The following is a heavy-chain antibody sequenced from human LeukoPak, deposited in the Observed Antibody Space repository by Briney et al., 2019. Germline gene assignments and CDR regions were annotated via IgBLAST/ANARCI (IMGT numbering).Heavy chain of an antibody. CDR2: FDPEDGET. CDR3: ATETPGIAAAGYYYYYMDV. V-gene: IGHV1-24*01. Sequence: ASVKVSCKVSGYTLTELSMHWVLQAPGKGLEWMGGFDPEDGETIYAQKFQGRVTMTEDTSTDTAYMELSSLRSEDTAVYYCATETPGIAAAGYYYYYMDVWGKGTTVTVSS. CDR1: GYTLTELS. D-gene: IGHD6-13*01. J-gene: IGHJ6*03.